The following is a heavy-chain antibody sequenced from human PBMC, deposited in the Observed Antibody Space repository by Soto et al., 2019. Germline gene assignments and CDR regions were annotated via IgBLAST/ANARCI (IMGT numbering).Heavy chain of an antibody. CDR3: ARVLYYGSGSYSPYGMDV. Sequence: QVQLVQSGAEVKKPGSSVKVSCKTSGVSFNNNGIGWVRQAPGHGLEWMGGVSPPVRTSNYARNFQGRISITADASTGTVNMELSSLTSEDTAQYYCARVLYYGSGSYSPYGMDVWGQGNTVTVSS. CDR2: VSPPVRTS. V-gene: IGHV1-69*01. J-gene: IGHJ6*02. CDR1: GVSFNNNG. D-gene: IGHD3-10*01.